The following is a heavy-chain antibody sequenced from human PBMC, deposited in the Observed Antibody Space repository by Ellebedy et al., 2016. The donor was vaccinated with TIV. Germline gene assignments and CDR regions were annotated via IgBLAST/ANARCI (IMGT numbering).Heavy chain of an antibody. V-gene: IGHV3-48*04. CDR3: AREVIMWELLLDYYYGMDV. CDR1: GFTFSSYS. D-gene: IGHD1-26*01. Sequence: GGSLRLXXAASGFTFSSYSMNWVRQAPGKGLEWVSYISSSSSTIYYADSVKGRFTISRDNAKNSLYLQMNSLRAEDTAVYYCAREVIMWELLLDYYYGMDVWGQGTTVTVSS. CDR2: ISSSSSTI. J-gene: IGHJ6*02.